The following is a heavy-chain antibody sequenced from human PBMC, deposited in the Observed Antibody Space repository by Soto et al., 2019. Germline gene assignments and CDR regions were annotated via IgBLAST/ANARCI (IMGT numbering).Heavy chain of an antibody. D-gene: IGHD2-2*01. CDR2: IYYSGST. CDR3: AKDSHWAIISPTHDY. CDR1: GGSISSYY. J-gene: IGHJ4*01. Sequence: PSETLSLTCTVSGGSISSYYWSWIRQPPGKGLEWIGYIYYSGSTNYNPSLKSRVTISVDTSKNQFSLKLSSVTAADTAIYYCAKDSHWAIISPTHDYWGHGTLVTVSS. V-gene: IGHV4-59*01.